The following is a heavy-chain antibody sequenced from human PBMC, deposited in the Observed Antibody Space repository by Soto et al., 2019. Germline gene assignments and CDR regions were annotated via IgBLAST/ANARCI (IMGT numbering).Heavy chain of an antibody. Sequence: GGSLRLSCAASGFAVRTYAMSWVRKTPGKGLEWVSTITGSGGSTYYADAVKGRFTISRDNSRNTLYLQMSSLRAEDTAVYSCASRRPCGGGTCFSLRSFDRWGQGTLVTVSS. D-gene: IGHD2-15*01. CDR1: GFAVRTYA. CDR2: ITGSGGST. CDR3: ASRRPCGGGTCFSLRSFDR. J-gene: IGHJ4*02. V-gene: IGHV3-23*01.